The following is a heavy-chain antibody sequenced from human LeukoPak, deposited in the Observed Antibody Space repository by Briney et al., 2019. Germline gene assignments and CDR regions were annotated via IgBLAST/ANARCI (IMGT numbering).Heavy chain of an antibody. CDR3: AKVYDSSPHLYYFDY. V-gene: IGHV3-23*01. CDR2: TSGSNT. Sequence: GGSLRLSCAASGFTFSSYAMSWVRQAPGKGLEWVSGTSGSNTYYADSVKGRFTISRDNSKNTLYLRMNSLRAEDTAVYYCAKVYDSSPHLYYFDYWGQGTLVTVSS. CDR1: GFTFSSYA. D-gene: IGHD6-6*01. J-gene: IGHJ4*02.